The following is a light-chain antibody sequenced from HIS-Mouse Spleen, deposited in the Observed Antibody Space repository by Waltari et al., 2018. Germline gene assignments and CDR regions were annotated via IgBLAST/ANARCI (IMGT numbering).Light chain of an antibody. CDR1: NIGSKG. CDR2: DDS. V-gene: IGLV3-21*02. CDR3: QVWDSSSDHRV. J-gene: IGLJ3*02. Sequence: SYVLTQPPSVSVAPGQTARITCGGNNIGSKGVHWYQQKPGQAPVLVVYDDSDRPSGIPDRCSGSNSGNTATLTISRVEAGDEADYYCQVWDSSSDHRVFGGGTKLTVL.